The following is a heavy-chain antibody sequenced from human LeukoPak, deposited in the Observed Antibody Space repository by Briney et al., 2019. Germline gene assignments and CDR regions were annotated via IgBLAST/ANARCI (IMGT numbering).Heavy chain of an antibody. CDR1: GFTVSSNY. CDR2: ISRSGDST. Sequence: GGSLRLSCAASGFTVSSNYMSWIRQAPGKGLEWVSAISRSGDSTYYTDSVKGRFTISRDNSRNTLSLQMNNLRAEDTAVYYCAKGGVDYWGQGTLVTVSS. J-gene: IGHJ4*02. CDR3: AKGGVDY. V-gene: IGHV3-23*01. D-gene: IGHD4-17*01.